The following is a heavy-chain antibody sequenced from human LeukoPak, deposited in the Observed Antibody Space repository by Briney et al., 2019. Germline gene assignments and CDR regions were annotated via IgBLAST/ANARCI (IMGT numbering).Heavy chain of an antibody. CDR2: ISSNSSYI. V-gene: IGHV3-21*01. D-gene: IGHD1-26*01. J-gene: IGHJ3*02. CDR1: GFTFSSYS. Sequence: GGSLRLSCAASGFTFSSYSMNWVRQAPGKGLEGVSSISSNSSYIYYEDSVKGRFTISRDNAKNSLYLQMNSLRAEDTAVYYCARDRSGSYYAAFDIWGQGTMVTVSS. CDR3: ARDRSGSYYAAFDI.